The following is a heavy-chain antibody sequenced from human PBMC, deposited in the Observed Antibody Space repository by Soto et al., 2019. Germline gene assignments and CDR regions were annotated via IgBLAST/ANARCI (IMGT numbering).Heavy chain of an antibody. CDR1: GGSFRGYC. V-gene: IGHV4-34*01. J-gene: IGHJ6*02. CDR2: INHGGST. D-gene: IGHD5-18*01. Sequence: QVQLQQWGAGLLKPSETLSLTCAVYGGSFRGYCWSWIRQPPGKGLEWIGEINHGGSTNYNPSLQSRVTLSVDTSKNQFSLKLSSVTAADTAVYYCARGGGRDGYNYYYYYGMDVWGQGTTVTVSS. CDR3: ARGGGRDGYNYYYYYGMDV.